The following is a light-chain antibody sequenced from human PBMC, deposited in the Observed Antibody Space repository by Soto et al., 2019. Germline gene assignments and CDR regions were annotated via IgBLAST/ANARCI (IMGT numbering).Light chain of an antibody. CDR1: SSDVGGYKY. Sequence: QSAPTQPPSASGSPGQSVTISCTGTSSDVGGYKYVSWYQHHPGKAPKLMICEVNKRPSGVPDRFSGSKSGNTASLTVSGLQAEDEADYYCSSYAGTNNLVFGGGTKLTVL. V-gene: IGLV2-8*01. J-gene: IGLJ3*02. CDR2: EVN. CDR3: SSYAGTNNLV.